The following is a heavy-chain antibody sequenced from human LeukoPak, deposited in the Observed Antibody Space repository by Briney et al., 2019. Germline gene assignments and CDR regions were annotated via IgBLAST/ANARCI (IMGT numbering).Heavy chain of an antibody. V-gene: IGHV3-23*01. CDR3: ARSYYYDSSGYRYFDF. J-gene: IGHJ4*02. Sequence: GGSLRLSCAASGFTFSSYAMSWVRQAPGKGLEWVPTISGSGRSTYYADSVKGRFTISRDNSKNTLYMQMSSLRAEDTAVYYCARSYYYDSSGYRYFDFWGQGTLVTVSS. CDR2: ISGSGRST. D-gene: IGHD3-22*01. CDR1: GFTFSSYA.